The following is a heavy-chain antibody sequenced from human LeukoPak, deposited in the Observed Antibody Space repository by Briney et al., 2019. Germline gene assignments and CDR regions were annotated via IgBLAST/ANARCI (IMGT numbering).Heavy chain of an antibody. Sequence: GSLRLSCVSSGFTFRSYWMSWVRQAPGKGLEWIGEINHSGSTNYNASLKSRVTISEDTSKNQFSLKMTSVTAADTAVYYCARGRWGGNAFDIWGQGTMVTVSS. CDR1: GFTFRSYW. CDR3: ARGRWGGNAFDI. J-gene: IGHJ3*02. D-gene: IGHD3-10*01. CDR2: INHSGST. V-gene: IGHV4-34*01.